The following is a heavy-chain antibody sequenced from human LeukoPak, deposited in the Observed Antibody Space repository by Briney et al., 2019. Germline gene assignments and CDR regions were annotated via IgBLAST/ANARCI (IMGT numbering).Heavy chain of an antibody. CDR3: ARSRLDRDYYYYGMGV. Sequence: ASVKVSCKASGYTFTSYAMHWVRQAPGQRLEWMGWINAGNGNTKYSQKFQGRVTITRDTSASTAYMELSSLRSEDTAVYYCARSRLDRDYYYYGMGVWGQGTTVTVSS. CDR2: INAGNGNT. CDR1: GYTFTSYA. D-gene: IGHD6-19*01. V-gene: IGHV1-3*01. J-gene: IGHJ6*02.